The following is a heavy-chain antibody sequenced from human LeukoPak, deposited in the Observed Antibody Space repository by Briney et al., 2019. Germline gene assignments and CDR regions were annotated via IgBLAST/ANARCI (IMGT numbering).Heavy chain of an antibody. CDR1: GGTLSGYA. Sequence: SVKIFCKASGGTLSGYAISWVRQAPGKGLEWMGGIIPIFGTANYAQKFQGRVTITTDESTSTAYMELSSLRSEDTAVYYCARGRTSSGLYYYYYMDVWGKGTTVTVSS. J-gene: IGHJ6*03. V-gene: IGHV1-69*05. CDR3: ARGRTSSGLYYYYYMDV. D-gene: IGHD3-10*01. CDR2: IIPIFGTA.